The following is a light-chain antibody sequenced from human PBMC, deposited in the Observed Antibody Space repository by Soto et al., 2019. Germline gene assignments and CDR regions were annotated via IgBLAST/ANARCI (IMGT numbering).Light chain of an antibody. J-gene: IGKJ1*01. Sequence: EIVLTQSPDTLSLSPGERATLSCRASQRVSSNNLAWYQHKPGQPPRLLIYVASRRATGIPDRFSGSGSGSEFTLTITRLEPEDFAVYYCQQHGSGPWTFGQGTKLEIK. CDR2: VAS. CDR1: QRVSSNN. V-gene: IGKV3-20*01. CDR3: QQHGSGPWT.